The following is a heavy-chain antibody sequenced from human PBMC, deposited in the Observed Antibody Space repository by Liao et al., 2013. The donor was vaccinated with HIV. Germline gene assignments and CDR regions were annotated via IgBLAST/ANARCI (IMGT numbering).Heavy chain of an antibody. V-gene: IGHV4-34*01. CDR3: ARLDTMIRGVIITRDY. J-gene: IGHJ4*02. CDR1: GGSFSGYY. Sequence: QVQLQQWGAGLLKPSETLSLTCAVYGGSFSGYYWSWIRQAPGKGLQWIGEINHSGSTNYNPSLKSRVTISVDTSKNQFSLKLSSVTAADTAVYYCARLDTMIRGVIITRDYWAREPWSPSPQ. CDR2: INHSGST. D-gene: IGHD3-10*01.